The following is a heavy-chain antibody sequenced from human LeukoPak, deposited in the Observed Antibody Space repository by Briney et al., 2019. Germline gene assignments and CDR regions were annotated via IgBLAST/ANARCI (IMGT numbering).Heavy chain of an antibody. CDR1: GGSISNGNW. CDR2: IYHTGTT. D-gene: IGHD5-12*01. V-gene: IGHV4/OR15-8*02. J-gene: IGHJ4*02. Sequence: SETLSLTCFVSGGSISNGNWCTWVRQPPGKGLEWIGEIYHTGTTNYNASLESRVTISIDESNNRFSLNLRSLTAADTAIYYCATRSPLVDAILWGQETLVTVSS. CDR3: ATRSPLVDAIL.